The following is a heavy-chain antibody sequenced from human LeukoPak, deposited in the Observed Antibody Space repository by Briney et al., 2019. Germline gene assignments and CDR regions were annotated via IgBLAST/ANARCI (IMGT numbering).Heavy chain of an antibody. D-gene: IGHD3-16*02. Sequence: PGRSRRPSWAAPGFPFVTYGMHWARQAPAKGRGGGAVNWYDGSNKYYADSVKGRFTISRDNSKNTLYLQMNSLRAEDTAVYYRAGEPGSLAVRLEYFQHWGQGTLVTVSS. J-gene: IGHJ1*01. CDR2: NWYDGSNK. V-gene: IGHV3-33*01. CDR3: AGEPGSLAVRLEYFQH. CDR1: GFPFVTYG.